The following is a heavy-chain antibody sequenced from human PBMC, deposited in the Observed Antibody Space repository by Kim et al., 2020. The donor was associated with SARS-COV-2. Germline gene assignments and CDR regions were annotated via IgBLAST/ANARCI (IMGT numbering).Heavy chain of an antibody. CDR1: GFTFSSYS. D-gene: IGHD3-10*01. CDR3: AREGRDYGSGRDVGVPVTRGGIDY. Sequence: GGSLRLSCAASGFTFSSYSMNWVRQAPGKGLEWVSSISSSSSYIYYADSVKGRFTISRDNAKNSLYLQMNSLRAEDTAVYYCAREGRDYGSGRDVGVPVTRGGIDYWGQGTLVTVSS. J-gene: IGHJ4*02. CDR2: ISSSSSYI. V-gene: IGHV3-21*01.